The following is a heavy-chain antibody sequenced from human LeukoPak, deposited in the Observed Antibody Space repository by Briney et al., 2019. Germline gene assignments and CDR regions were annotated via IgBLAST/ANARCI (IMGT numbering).Heavy chain of an antibody. CDR3: ARDKPYVITFGGVIAHFDY. Sequence: ASVKVSCQASGYTFTSYGISWVRQAPGQGLEWMGWISAYNGNTNYAQKLQGRVTMTTDTSTSTAYMELRSLRSDDTAVYYCARDKPYVITFGGVIAHFDYWGQGTLVTVSS. CDR2: ISAYNGNT. CDR1: GYTFTSYG. D-gene: IGHD3-16*02. V-gene: IGHV1-18*01. J-gene: IGHJ4*02.